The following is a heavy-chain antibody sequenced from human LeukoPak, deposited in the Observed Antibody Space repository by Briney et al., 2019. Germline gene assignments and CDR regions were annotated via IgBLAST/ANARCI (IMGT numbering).Heavy chain of an antibody. CDR2: INWNGGRT. CDR1: GFTLDYYG. J-gene: IGHJ4*02. D-gene: IGHD4-17*01. V-gene: IGHV3-20*04. Sequence: RAGGSLRLSCAASGFTLDYYGMSWVRHAAGKGMEWVSGINWNGGRTVYADCVKGRFNISRDNAKTSLYLQMNSLRAEDTALYYCARDRTVTTSLFDYWGQGTLVTVSS. CDR3: ARDRTVTTSLFDY.